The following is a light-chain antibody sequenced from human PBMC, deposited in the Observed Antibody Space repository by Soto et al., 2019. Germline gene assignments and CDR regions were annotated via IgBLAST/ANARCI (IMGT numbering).Light chain of an antibody. J-gene: IGLJ3*02. V-gene: IGLV2-14*03. CDR3: CSHSTSVTWM. CDR2: EVS. Sequence: QSVLTQTASVSGSPGQSITISCTGSSSDVGGYNFVSWYQQHPGKAPKLIIHEVSNRPSGVSNRFSGSKFGNTASLTISGLQAEDEAVYYCCSHSTSVTWMFGGGTKVTVL. CDR1: SSDVGGYNF.